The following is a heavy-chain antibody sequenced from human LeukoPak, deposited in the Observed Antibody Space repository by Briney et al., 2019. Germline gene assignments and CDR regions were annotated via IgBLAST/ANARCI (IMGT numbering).Heavy chain of an antibody. CDR1: GGSISSSSYY. V-gene: IGHV4-39*01. CDR2: IYYSGST. Sequence: PSETLSLTCTVSGGSISSSSYYWGWIRQPPGKGLEWIGSIYYSGSTYYNPSLKSRVTISVATSKNQFSLKLSSVTAADTAVYYCASRIAVAGTDYFDYWGQGTLVTVSS. CDR3: ASRIAVAGTDYFDY. J-gene: IGHJ4*02. D-gene: IGHD6-19*01.